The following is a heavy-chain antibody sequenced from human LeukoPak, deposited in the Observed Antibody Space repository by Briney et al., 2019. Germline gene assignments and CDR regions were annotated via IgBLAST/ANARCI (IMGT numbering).Heavy chain of an antibody. CDR1: GGSFSSYY. CDR3: ARRMGGDYGNWFDP. J-gene: IGHJ5*02. V-gene: IGHV4-59*08. Sequence: SETLSLTCAVSGGSFSSYYWNWIRQPPGKGLERIGNIYYSGSTNYNPSLKSRVTISVDTSKNQFSMKLSSVTAADTAVYYCARRMGGDYGNWFDPWGQGTLVTVSS. CDR2: IYYSGST. D-gene: IGHD4-17*01.